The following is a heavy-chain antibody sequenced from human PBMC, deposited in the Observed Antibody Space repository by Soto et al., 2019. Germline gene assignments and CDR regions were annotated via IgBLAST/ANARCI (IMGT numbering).Heavy chain of an antibody. CDR1: GGSFSGYY. Sequence: PEETLSLTCAVYGGSFSGYYWSWIRQPPGKGLEWIGEINHSGSTNYNPSLKSRVTISVDTSKNQFSLKLSSVTAADTAVYYCARVYCSGGSCYRASEYFQHWGQGTLVTVSS. V-gene: IGHV4-34*01. CDR3: ARVYCSGGSCYRASEYFQH. J-gene: IGHJ1*01. CDR2: INHSGST. D-gene: IGHD2-15*01.